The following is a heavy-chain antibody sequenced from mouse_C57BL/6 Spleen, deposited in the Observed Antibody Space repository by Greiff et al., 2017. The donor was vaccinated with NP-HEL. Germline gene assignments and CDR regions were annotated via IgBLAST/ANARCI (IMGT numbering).Heavy chain of an antibody. CDR2: ISSGGSYT. J-gene: IGHJ2*01. CDR1: GFTFSSYG. Sequence: EVMLVESGGDLVKPGGSLKLSCAASGFTFSSYGMSWVRQTPDKRLEWVATISSGGSYTYYPDSVKGRFTISRDNAKNTLYLQMSSLKSEDTAMYYCARQGGYGSSYSYYFDYWGQSTTLTVSS. V-gene: IGHV5-6*01. D-gene: IGHD1-1*01. CDR3: ARQGGYGSSYSYYFDY.